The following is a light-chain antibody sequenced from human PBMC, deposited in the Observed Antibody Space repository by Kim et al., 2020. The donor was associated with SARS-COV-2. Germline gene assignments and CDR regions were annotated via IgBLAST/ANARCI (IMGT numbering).Light chain of an antibody. V-gene: IGKV3-15*01. CDR3: QQYDDRPRT. Sequence: EVVMTQSPATLSVSPGERATLSCRASQSVSSKLAWYQQKPGQAPRLLIYGASTRATGIPARFSGTGSGTEFTLTISSLQSEDIAVYYCQQYDDRPRTFGKGTKVEIK. CDR2: GAS. J-gene: IGKJ1*01. CDR1: QSVSSK.